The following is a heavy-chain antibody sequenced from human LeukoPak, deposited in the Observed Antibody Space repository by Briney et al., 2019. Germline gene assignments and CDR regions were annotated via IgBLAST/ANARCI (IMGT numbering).Heavy chain of an antibody. J-gene: IGHJ3*02. V-gene: IGHV3-15*01. CDR1: GFTFSNAW. D-gene: IGHD3-22*01. CDR2: IKSKTDGGTT. Sequence: GGSLRLSCAASGFTFSNAWMSWVRQAPGKGLEWVGRIKSKTDGGTTDYAAPVKGRFTISRDDSKNTLYLQMNSLKTEDTAVYYCTTEGYYYDSSGYYKDAFDIWGQGTMVTVSS. CDR3: TTEGYYYDSSGYYKDAFDI.